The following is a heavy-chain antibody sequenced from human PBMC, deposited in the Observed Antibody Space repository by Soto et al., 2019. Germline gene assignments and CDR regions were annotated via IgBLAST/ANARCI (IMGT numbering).Heavy chain of an antibody. CDR2: IKQDGSEK. Sequence: EVQLVESGGGLVQPGGSLRLSCAASGFPFSRYWMSWVRQAPGKGLERVAKIKQDGSEKYYVDSVKGRFTISRDNAKNSLYLQMNSLRAEDTAVYYCARGRGCSTGCHNFDYWGQGTLVTVSS. D-gene: IGHD2-2*01. V-gene: IGHV3-7*01. CDR1: GFPFSRYW. J-gene: IGHJ4*02. CDR3: ARGRGCSTGCHNFDY.